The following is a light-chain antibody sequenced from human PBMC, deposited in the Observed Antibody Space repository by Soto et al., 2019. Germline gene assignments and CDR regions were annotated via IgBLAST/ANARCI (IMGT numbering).Light chain of an antibody. Sequence: QLVLTQSPSASGTPGQTVTISCSGSRSNIGSNYVYWYQQLPGTAPKLLIYRDSQRPSGVPDRFSGSKSDTSASLAISGLRSEDEADYYCAAWDDSLSVVVFGGGTQLTVL. CDR2: RDS. CDR1: RSNIGSNY. V-gene: IGLV1-47*01. J-gene: IGLJ2*01. CDR3: AAWDDSLSVVV.